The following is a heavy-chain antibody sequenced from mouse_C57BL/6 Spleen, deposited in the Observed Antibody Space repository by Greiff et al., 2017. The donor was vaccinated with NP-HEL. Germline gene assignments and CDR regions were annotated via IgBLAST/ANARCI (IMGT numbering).Heavy chain of an antibody. CDR1: GYTFTDYN. Sequence: EVQLQQSGPELVKPGASVKMSCKASGYTFTDYNMHWVKQSHGKSLEWIGYINPNNGGTSYNQKFKGKATLTVNKSSSTAYMELRSLTSEDSAVYYCARRLTTVGYFDVWGTGTTVTVSS. V-gene: IGHV1-22*01. CDR2: INPNNGGT. CDR3: ARRLTTVGYFDV. J-gene: IGHJ1*03. D-gene: IGHD1-1*01.